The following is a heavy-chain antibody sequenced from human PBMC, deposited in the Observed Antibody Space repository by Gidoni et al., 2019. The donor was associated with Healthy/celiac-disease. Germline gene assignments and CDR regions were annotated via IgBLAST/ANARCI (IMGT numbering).Heavy chain of an antibody. CDR1: GYTFTSYY. CDR2: INPSGGST. V-gene: IGHV1-46*01. D-gene: IGHD5-12*01. J-gene: IGHJ6*02. Sequence: QVQLVQSGAEVKKPGASVKVSCKASGYTFTSYYMHWVRQAPGQGLEWMGIINPSGGSTSYAQKFQGRVTMTRDTSTSTVYMELSSLRSEDTAVYYCARDWLQLPRGYYYGMDVWGQGTTVTVSS. CDR3: ARDWLQLPRGYYYGMDV.